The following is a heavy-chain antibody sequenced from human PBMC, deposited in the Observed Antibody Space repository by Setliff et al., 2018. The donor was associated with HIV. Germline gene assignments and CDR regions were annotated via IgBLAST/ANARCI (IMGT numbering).Heavy chain of an antibody. CDR3: ARDLYSSGWYGLYYYGMDV. J-gene: IGHJ6*02. CDR1: GGSISSSSYY. CDR2: IYYSGST. V-gene: IGHV4-39*07. Sequence: SETLSLTCTVSGGSISSSSYYWGWLRQPPGKGLEWIGSIYYSGSTYYNPSLQRRVTISVDTSKNQFSLKLCSVTAADTAVYYCARDLYSSGWYGLYYYGMDVWGQGTTVTVSS. D-gene: IGHD6-19*01.